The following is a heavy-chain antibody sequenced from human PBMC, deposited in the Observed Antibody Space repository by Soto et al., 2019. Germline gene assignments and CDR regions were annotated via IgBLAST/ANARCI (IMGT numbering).Heavy chain of an antibody. CDR2: IIPIFGTA. J-gene: IGHJ6*02. CDR3: ARKDRQLGYYYYGMDV. CDR1: GGTFSSYA. V-gene: IGHV1-69*06. Sequence: SVKVSCKASGGTFSSYAISWVRQAPGQGLEWMGGIIPIFGTANYAQKFQGRVTITADKSTSTAYMELSSLRSEDTAVYYCARKDRQLGYYYYGMDVWGQGTTVTVSS. D-gene: IGHD6-6*01.